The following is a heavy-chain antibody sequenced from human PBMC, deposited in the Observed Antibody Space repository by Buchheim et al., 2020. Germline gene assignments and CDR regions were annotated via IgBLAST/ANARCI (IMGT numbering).Heavy chain of an antibody. CDR3: ARETYDFWSGYYIGESYFDY. J-gene: IGHJ4*02. CDR1: GFTFSDHY. CDR2: TRNKANSYTT. V-gene: IGHV3-72*01. D-gene: IGHD3-3*01. Sequence: EVQLVESGGGLVQPGGSLRLSCAASGFTFSDHYMDWVRQAPGKGLEWVGRTRNKANSYTTEYAASVKGRFTISRDDSKNSLYLQMNSLKTEDTAVYYCARETYDFWSGYYIGESYFDYWGQGTL.